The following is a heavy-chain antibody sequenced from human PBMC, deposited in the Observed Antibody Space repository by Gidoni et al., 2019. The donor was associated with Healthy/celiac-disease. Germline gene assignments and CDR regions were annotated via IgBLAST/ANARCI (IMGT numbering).Heavy chain of an antibody. D-gene: IGHD3-22*01. V-gene: IGHV5-51*01. CDR1: RYSFTCYW. J-gene: IGHJ1*01. Sequence: EVQLVQSGAEVKKPGESLKISWKGSRYSFTCYWIGWVPPMPGKGLEWMGIIYPGDSDTRYSPSFQGQVTISADKSISTAYLQWSSLKASDTAMYYCARSGDSSGPAEYFQHWGQGTLVTVSS. CDR2: IYPGDSDT. CDR3: ARSGDSSGPAEYFQH.